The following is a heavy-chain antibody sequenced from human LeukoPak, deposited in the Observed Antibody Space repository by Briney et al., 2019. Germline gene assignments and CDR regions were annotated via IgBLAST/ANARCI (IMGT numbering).Heavy chain of an antibody. CDR2: INHSGST. D-gene: IGHD3-22*01. V-gene: IGHV4-34*01. J-gene: IGHJ4*02. Sequence: SETLSLTCAVYGGSFSGYYWSWIRQPPGKGLEWIGEINHSGSTNYNPSLKSRVTISVDTSKNQFSLKLSSVTAADTAVYYCARVVRGRYDSSGYYSDYWGQGTLVTVSS. CDR1: GGSFSGYY. CDR3: ARVVRGRYDSSGYYSDY.